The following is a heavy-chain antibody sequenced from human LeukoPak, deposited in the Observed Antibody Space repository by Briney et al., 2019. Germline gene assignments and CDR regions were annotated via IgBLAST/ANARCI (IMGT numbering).Heavy chain of an antibody. J-gene: IGHJ4*02. CDR2: ISSSSSYI. Sequence: GGSLRLSCAASGFTFSSYSMNWVRQAPGKGLEWVSSISSSSSYIYYADSLKGRFTISRDNAKNSLYLQMNSLRAEDTAVYYCARALFDYWGQGTLVTVSS. V-gene: IGHV3-21*01. CDR3: ARALFDY. CDR1: GFTFSSYS.